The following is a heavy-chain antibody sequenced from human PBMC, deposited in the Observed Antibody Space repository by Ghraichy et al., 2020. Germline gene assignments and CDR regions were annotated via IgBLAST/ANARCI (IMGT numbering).Heavy chain of an antibody. CDR1: GFTFSNYD. D-gene: IGHD6-13*01. CDR3: ARRIPERKGMDV. J-gene: IGHJ6*02. Sequence: GGSLRLSCAASGFTFSNYDMRWVRQAPVKGLEWVSTVTSNGDTTYAASVGGRFTISTDNSKNPLYLQMSSLRADDTSVYYCARRIPERKGMDVWGQGTTVTVSS. V-gene: IGHV3-23*01. CDR2: VTSNGDTT.